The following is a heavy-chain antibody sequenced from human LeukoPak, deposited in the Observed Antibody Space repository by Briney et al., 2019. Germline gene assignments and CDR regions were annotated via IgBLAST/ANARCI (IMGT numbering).Heavy chain of an antibody. V-gene: IGHV1-69*05. Sequence: SVKVSCKASGGTFSSYAISWVRQAPGQGLEWMGGIIPIFGTANYAQKFQGRVTITTDESTSTAYMELSSLRSEDTAVYYCARVRRCELLSLDYWGQGTLVTVPS. D-gene: IGHD1-26*01. J-gene: IGHJ4*02. CDR2: IIPIFGTA. CDR3: ARVRRCELLSLDY. CDR1: GGTFSSYA.